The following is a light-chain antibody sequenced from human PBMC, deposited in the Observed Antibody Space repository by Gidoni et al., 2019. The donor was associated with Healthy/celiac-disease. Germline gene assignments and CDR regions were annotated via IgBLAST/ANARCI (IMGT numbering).Light chain of an antibody. Sequence: QSALTQPRSVSGSPGQSVTLSCPGTSRDVGGYNYVSWYQQHPGKAPKLMIYDVRKRPSGVPDRCSGSKSGNTASLTISGLQAEDEADYYCCSYAGSYTRVFGGGTKLTVL. J-gene: IGLJ3*02. V-gene: IGLV2-11*01. CDR3: CSYAGSYTRV. CDR1: SRDVGGYNY. CDR2: DVR.